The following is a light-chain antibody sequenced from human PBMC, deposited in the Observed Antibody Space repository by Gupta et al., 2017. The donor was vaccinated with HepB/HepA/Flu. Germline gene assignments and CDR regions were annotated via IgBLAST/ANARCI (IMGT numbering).Light chain of an antibody. CDR3: SSFTSTLTLVV. Sequence: QSALTQPASVSRSPGQSITISCTGTSRDIGAYDSVSWYQQYPGKAPKLLIYDVAARPSGISTRFSGSKSGNTASLTISGLQTEDEAAYFCSSFTSTLTLVVFGGGTKLTVL. J-gene: IGLJ2*01. CDR2: DVA. CDR1: SRDIGAYDS. V-gene: IGLV2-14*03.